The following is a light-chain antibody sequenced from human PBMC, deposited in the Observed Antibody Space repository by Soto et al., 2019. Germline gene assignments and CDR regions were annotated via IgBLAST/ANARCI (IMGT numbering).Light chain of an antibody. CDR3: SSYASSSTLV. Sequence: QSVLTQPASVSGSPVQSIIISCTGTSSDVGTYRYVSWYQHHPGKAPKLMIYDVSYRPSGVSDRFSGSKSGNSASLAISGLQPEDEADYYCSSYASSSTLVFGGGTKVTVL. CDR1: SSDVGTYRY. V-gene: IGLV2-14*03. CDR2: DVS. J-gene: IGLJ2*01.